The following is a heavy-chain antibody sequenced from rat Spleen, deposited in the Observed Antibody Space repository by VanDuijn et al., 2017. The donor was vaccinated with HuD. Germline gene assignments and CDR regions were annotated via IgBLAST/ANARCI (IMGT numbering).Heavy chain of an antibody. V-gene: IGHV5S13*01. CDR2: ISTDGDNT. J-gene: IGHJ3*01. CDR1: GSTFSNYD. CDR3: ARHGGLRNWFAY. Sequence: EVYLFQSDGGLVQPGGSLRLSCAASGSTFSNYDMAWVRQAPTKGLEWIASISTDGDNTYYRDSVKGRFTISRDNAKNTQYLQMDSLRSEDTATYYCARHGGLRNWFAYWGQGTLVTVSS. D-gene: IGHD1-11*01.